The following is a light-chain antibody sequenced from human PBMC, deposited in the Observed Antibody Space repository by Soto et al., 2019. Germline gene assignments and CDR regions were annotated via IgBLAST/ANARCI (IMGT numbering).Light chain of an antibody. J-gene: IGLJ2*01. CDR2: DVS. CDR1: SSDVGGYNY. V-gene: IGLV2-8*01. CDR3: SSYAGSNSVV. Sequence: QSALTQPPSASGSPGQSVTISCTGTSSDVGGYNYVSWYQQHPGKAPKLIIYDVSKRPSGVPDRFSGSKSGNTASLTVSGLQAEDEADYYCSSYAGSNSVVFGGGTKLTVL.